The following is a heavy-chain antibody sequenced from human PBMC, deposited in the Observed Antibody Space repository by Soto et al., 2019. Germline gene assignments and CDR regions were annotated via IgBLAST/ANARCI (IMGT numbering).Heavy chain of an antibody. Sequence: QVRLQQWGAGLLKPSETLSLTCAVYGGSFSDYFWSWIRQPPGKGLEWIGDINHRGSTNYLPSLKRRGTISVDTSKNQFSLKLISMTAADRAVYFCARGRLHLGELSFNSLDFWGQGTLVTVSS. D-gene: IGHD3-16*02. CDR2: INHRGST. J-gene: IGHJ4*02. CDR1: GGSFSDYF. V-gene: IGHV4-34*01. CDR3: ARGRLHLGELSFNSLDF.